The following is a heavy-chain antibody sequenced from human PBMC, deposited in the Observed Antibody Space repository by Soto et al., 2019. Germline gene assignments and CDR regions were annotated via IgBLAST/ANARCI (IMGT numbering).Heavy chain of an antibody. D-gene: IGHD3-3*01. CDR2: INPSGGTT. J-gene: IGHJ5*02. Sequence: ASVKVSCKASGYTFTSYYMHWVRQAPGQGLEWMGIINPSGGTTSYAQKFQGRVTMTRDTSTSTVYMELSSLRSEDTAVYYCARSAPVFGVVTIPSNWFDPWGQGTLVTVSS. CDR3: ARSAPVFGVVTIPSNWFDP. V-gene: IGHV1-46*01. CDR1: GYTFTSYY.